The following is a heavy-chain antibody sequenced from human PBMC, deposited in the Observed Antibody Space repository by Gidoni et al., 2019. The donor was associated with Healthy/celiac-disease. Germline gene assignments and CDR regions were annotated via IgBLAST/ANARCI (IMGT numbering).Heavy chain of an antibody. Sequence: EVQLLESGGGLVQPGGSLRLSCAASGFTFSSYAMSWVRQAPGKGLEWVSAMSGSGGSTYYADSVKGRFTISRDNSKNTLYLQMNSLRAEDTAVYYCAKDLIPRVVVVGGFDYWGQGTLVTVSS. V-gene: IGHV3-23*01. D-gene: IGHD2-15*01. CDR2: MSGSGGST. CDR1: GFTFSSYA. J-gene: IGHJ4*02. CDR3: AKDLIPRVVVVGGFDY.